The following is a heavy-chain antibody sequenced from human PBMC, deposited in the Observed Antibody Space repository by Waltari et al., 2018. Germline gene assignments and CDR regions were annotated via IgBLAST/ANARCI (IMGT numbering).Heavy chain of an antibody. Sequence: QVQLQESGPGLVKPSETLSLTCTVSGDSINNHHWAWIRQPPGKGLEWIGYAYYTGRTNYNPSLRSRLTISVDMSKNQFSLNLNSVTAADTAVYYCARDLGGFNHFDWFLSIWGPGTMVTVSS. J-gene: IGHJ3*02. D-gene: IGHD3-9*01. CDR2: AYYTGRT. V-gene: IGHV4-59*11. CDR1: GDSINNHH. CDR3: ARDLGGFNHFDWFLSI.